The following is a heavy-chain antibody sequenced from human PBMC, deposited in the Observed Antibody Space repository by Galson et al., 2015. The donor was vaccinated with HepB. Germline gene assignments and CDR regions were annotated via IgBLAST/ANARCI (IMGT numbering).Heavy chain of an antibody. CDR1: GGTFSSYT. D-gene: IGHD5-24*01. Sequence: SVKVSCKASGGTFSSYTISWVRQAPGQGLEWMGRIIPILGIANYAQKLQGRVTMTRDTSTSTVYMELSSLRSEDTAVYYCARGGGRWLHTLDYWGQGTLVTVSS. V-gene: IGHV1-69*02. J-gene: IGHJ4*02. CDR2: IIPILGIA. CDR3: ARGGGRWLHTLDY.